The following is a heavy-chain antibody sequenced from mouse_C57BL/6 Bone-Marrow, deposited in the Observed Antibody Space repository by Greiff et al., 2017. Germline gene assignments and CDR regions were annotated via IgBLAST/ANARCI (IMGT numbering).Heavy chain of an antibody. V-gene: IGHV1-55*01. CDR1: GYTFTSYW. CDR3: ARSRDYDGAMDY. Sequence: QVQLQQPGAELVKPGASVKMSCKASGYTFTSYWITWVKQRPGQGLEWIGDIYPGSGSTNYNEKFKSMATLTVDTSSSTAYMQLSSLTSEDSAVYYCARSRDYDGAMDYWGQGTSVTVSS. J-gene: IGHJ4*01. CDR2: IYPGSGST. D-gene: IGHD2-4*01.